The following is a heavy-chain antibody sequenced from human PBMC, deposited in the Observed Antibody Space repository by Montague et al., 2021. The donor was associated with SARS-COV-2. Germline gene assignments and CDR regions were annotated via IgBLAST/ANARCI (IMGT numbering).Heavy chain of an antibody. CDR3: ARLRGDYGGTYDTFDI. CDR1: GGSISSGGYY. D-gene: IGHD4-23*01. V-gene: IGHV4-39*01. Sequence: SETLSLTCTVSGGSISSGGYYWSWIRQHPGKGLEWIGYIYYSGSTYYNPSLKSRVTISVDTSKNQFSLKLSSVTAADTAVYYCARLRGDYGGTYDTFDIWGQGTMGTVSS. J-gene: IGHJ3*02. CDR2: IYYSGST.